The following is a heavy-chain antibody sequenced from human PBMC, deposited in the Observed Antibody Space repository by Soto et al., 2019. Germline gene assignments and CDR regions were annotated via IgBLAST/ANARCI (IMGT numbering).Heavy chain of an antibody. CDR2: ITVNTGRT. J-gene: IGHJ4*02. V-gene: IGHV3-23*01. D-gene: IGHD3-22*01. Sequence: WGSPRLSCAASGFSFSSNAMNWVRQAPGKGLEWIPSITVNTGRTDYADSVKGRFTVTRDNSKNIRNLQMNSLRFEDTAVYYCAKERVGGYFVPVDNRGQRARVALSS. CDR1: GFSFSSNA. CDR3: AKERVGGYFVPVDN.